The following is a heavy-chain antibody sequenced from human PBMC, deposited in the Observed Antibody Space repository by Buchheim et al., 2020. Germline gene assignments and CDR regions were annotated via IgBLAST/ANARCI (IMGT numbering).Heavy chain of an antibody. V-gene: IGHV3-30*03. CDR3: ATYYYDSSGPRD. CDR2: ISHDGRKK. J-gene: IGHJ4*02. D-gene: IGHD3-22*01. Sequence: QVQLVESGGGVVQPGRSLRLSCAASGFSISRYGMHWVRQAPGKGLEWVAVISHDGRKKHYGDSVKGRFNISRDNSKNTLYLQMNSLRAEDTAVYYCATYYYDSSGPRDWGQGTL. CDR1: GFSISRYG.